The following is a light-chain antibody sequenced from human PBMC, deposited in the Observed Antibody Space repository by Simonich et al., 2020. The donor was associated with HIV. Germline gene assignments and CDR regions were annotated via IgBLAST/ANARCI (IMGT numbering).Light chain of an antibody. CDR3: QQYYTTPLT. J-gene: IGKJ4*01. CDR1: QSVLKRSNNKNY. V-gene: IGKV4-1*01. Sequence: DIVMTQSPDSLAVSLGERATINCKSSQSVLKRSNNKNYLAWYQQKAGQPPKLLIDWASTRESGVPDRFSGSGSGTDFTLTISSLQAEDVAVYYCQQYYTTPLTFGGGTKVEIK. CDR2: WAS.